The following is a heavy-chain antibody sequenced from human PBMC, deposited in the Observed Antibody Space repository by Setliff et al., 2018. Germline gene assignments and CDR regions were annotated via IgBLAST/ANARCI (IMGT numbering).Heavy chain of an antibody. CDR2: INHSGST. V-gene: IGHV4-34*01. D-gene: IGHD6-19*01. Sequence: SETLSLTCAVYGGSFSGYYWSWIRQPPGKGLEWIGEINHSGSTNYNPSLKSRVTISLDSSKNQFSLKLNSVTAADTAVYYCARSRAGTSYFEYWGQGTLVTVSS. J-gene: IGHJ4*02. CDR3: ARSRAGTSYFEY. CDR1: GGSFSGYY.